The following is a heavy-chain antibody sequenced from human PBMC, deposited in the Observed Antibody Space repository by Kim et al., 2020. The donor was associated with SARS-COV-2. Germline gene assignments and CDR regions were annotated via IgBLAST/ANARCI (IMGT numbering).Heavy chain of an antibody. CDR1: GYTFTSYY. V-gene: IGHV1-46*01. Sequence: ASVKVSCKASGYTFTSYYMHWVRQAPGQGLEWMGIINPSGGSTSYAQKFQGRVTMTRDTSTSTVYMELSSLRSEDTAVYYCARADCSGGSCYPRHGMDVWGQGTTVTVSS. CDR2: INPSGGST. D-gene: IGHD2-15*01. CDR3: ARADCSGGSCYPRHGMDV. J-gene: IGHJ6*02.